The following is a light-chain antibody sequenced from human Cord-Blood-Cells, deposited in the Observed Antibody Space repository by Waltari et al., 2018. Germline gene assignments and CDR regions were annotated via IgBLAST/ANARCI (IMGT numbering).Light chain of an antibody. V-gene: IGKV3-15*01. Sequence: EIVMTQSPATLSVSPGERATLSCRASQSVSSNLAWYQQKPGQAASLLIYGASTRATGIPARFSGSGSGTEFTLTISSLQSEDFAVYYCQQYNNWPLTFGGGTKVEIK. CDR2: GAS. CDR3: QQYNNWPLT. CDR1: QSVSSN. J-gene: IGKJ4*01.